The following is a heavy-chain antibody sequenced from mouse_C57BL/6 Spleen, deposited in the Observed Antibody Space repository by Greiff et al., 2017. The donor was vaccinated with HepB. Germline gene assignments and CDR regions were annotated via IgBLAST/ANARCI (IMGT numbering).Heavy chain of an antibody. D-gene: IGHD1-3*01. CDR3: TRESGTGFDY. CDR1: GYTFTDYE. CDR2: IDPETGGT. V-gene: IGHV1-15*01. Sequence: QVQLKQSGAELVRPGASVTLSCKASGYTFTDYEMHWVKQTPVHGLEWIGAIDPETGGTAYNQKFKGKAILTADKSSSTAYMELRSLTSEDSAVYYCTRESGTGFDYWGQGTTLTVSS. J-gene: IGHJ2*01.